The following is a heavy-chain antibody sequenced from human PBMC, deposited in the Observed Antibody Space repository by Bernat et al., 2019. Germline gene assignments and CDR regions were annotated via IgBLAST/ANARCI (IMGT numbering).Heavy chain of an antibody. CDR1: GFTFSSYG. CDR2: ISYDGSNQ. J-gene: IGHJ4*02. V-gene: IGHV3-30*18. CDR3: VKDGDWGRFAY. D-gene: IGHD2-21*02. Sequence: QVLLVESGGGVVQPGRSLRLSCAASGFTFSSYGMHWVRQAPGKGLEWVAVISYDGSNQYYAHSVKGRFTISRDNSKTTLYLQMNSLTADDTALYYCVKDGDWGRFAYWGQGTPVTVSS.